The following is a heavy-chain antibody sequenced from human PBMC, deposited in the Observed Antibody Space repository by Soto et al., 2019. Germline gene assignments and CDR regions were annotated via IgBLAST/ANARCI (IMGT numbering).Heavy chain of an antibody. CDR1: GGTISNSDYY. V-gene: IGHV4-39*01. D-gene: IGHD3-10*01. CDR3: AMHSRVNGFGI. Sequence: QLQLQESGPGLVKPSETLSLTCAVSGGTISNSDYYWGWIRQPPGMGLEWIGTIYYSGSTYYSPSLKSRVTISEDTSKNQFSLDLSSVTAADTAVYYCAMHSRVNGFGIWGQGTMVTVSS. J-gene: IGHJ3*02. CDR2: IYYSGST.